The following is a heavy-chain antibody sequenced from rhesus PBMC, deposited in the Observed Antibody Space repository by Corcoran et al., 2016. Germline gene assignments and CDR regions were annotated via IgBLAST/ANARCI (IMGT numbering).Heavy chain of an antibody. Sequence: EVQLVESGGGLVQPGGSLRLSCAASGFTFSSYGMSWVRQAPGKGLEWVSYISNGGGSTYDADSVKCRFTISRDNSKNTLSLQMNSLRAEDTAVYYCAKVDNWNYFAFDFWGQGLRVTVSS. V-gene: IGHV3S5*01. CDR1: GFTFSSYG. CDR2: ISNGGGST. J-gene: IGHJ3*01. CDR3: AKVDNWNYFAFDF. D-gene: IGHD1-26*01.